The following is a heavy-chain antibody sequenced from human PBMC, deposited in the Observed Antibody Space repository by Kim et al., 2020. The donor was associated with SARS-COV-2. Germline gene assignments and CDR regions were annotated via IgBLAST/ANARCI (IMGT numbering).Heavy chain of an antibody. Sequence: GGSLRLSCAASRFTFSSYGMHWVRQAPGKGLEWVAVISYDGSNKYYADSVKGRFTISRDNSKNTLYLQMNSLRAEDTAVYYCARDAPLVEQQLVHWYFDLWGRGTLVTVSS. CDR1: RFTFSSYG. CDR2: ISYDGSNK. CDR3: ARDAPLVEQQLVHWYFDL. V-gene: IGHV3-33*05. D-gene: IGHD6-13*01. J-gene: IGHJ2*01.